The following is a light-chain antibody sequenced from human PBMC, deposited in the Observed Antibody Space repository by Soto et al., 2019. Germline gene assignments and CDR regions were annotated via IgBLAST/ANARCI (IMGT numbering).Light chain of an antibody. CDR2: GAS. J-gene: IGKJ1*01. CDR3: QQYGSSPRT. V-gene: IGKV2-29*01. CDR1: RSLLHSDGKTY. Sequence: DIVMTQTPLSLSVTPGQPASISCKSGRSLLHSDGKTYLYWYLQKPGQAPRLLIYGASSRATGIPDRFSGSGSGTDFTLTISRLEPEDFAVYYCQQYGSSPRTFGQGTKVDIK.